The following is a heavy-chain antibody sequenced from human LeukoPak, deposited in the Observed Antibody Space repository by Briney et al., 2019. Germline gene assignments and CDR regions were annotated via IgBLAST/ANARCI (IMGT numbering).Heavy chain of an antibody. Sequence: GYIYYSGSTNYTPSLKSRVTISVDTSKNQFSLKLSSVTAADTAVYYCARGGVVVGAADFDYWGQGTLVTVSS. D-gene: IGHD1-26*01. CDR3: ARGGVVVGAADFDY. CDR2: IYYSGST. J-gene: IGHJ4*02. V-gene: IGHV4-59*09.